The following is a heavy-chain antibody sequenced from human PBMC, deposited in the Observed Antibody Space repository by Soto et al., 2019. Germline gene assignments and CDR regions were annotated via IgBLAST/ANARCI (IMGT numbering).Heavy chain of an antibody. CDR3: ARDGGDSSGYYYDY. V-gene: IGHV4-61*01. CDR2: IYYSGST. J-gene: IGHJ4*02. CDR1: GGSVSSGSYY. Sequence: ETLSLTCTVSGGSVSSGSYYWSWIRQPPGKGLEWIGYIYYSGSTNYNPSLKSRVTISVDTSKNQFSLKLSSVTAADTAVYYCARDGGDSSGYYYDYWGQGTLVTVSS. D-gene: IGHD3-22*01.